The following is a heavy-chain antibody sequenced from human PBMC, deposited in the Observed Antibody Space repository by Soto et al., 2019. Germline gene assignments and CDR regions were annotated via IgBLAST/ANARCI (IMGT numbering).Heavy chain of an antibody. V-gene: IGHV4-39*01. CDR1: GGSISSSSYY. J-gene: IGHJ3*02. D-gene: IGHD4-17*01. Sequence: PEETLSLTCTVSGGSISSSSYYWGWIRQPPGKGLEWIGSIYYSGSTYYNPSLKSRVTISVDTSKNQFSLKLSSVTAADTAVYYCARPRAVTTKGAFDIWGQGTMVTVSS. CDR2: IYYSGST. CDR3: ARPRAVTTKGAFDI.